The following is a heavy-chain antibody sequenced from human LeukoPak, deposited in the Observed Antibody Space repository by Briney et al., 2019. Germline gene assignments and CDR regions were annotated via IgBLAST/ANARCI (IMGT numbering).Heavy chain of an antibody. Sequence: SETLSLTCTVSGAAISDYFWSWIRQPAGKDLEWIGRISTTGSTYFNPSLQSRVRMSVDSSKTHFSLRLSSVTAADTAVYYCARGLRYFDYWGQGTLVTVSS. D-gene: IGHD3-16*01. CDR3: ARGLRYFDY. CDR2: ISTTGST. V-gene: IGHV4-4*07. J-gene: IGHJ4*02. CDR1: GAAISDYF.